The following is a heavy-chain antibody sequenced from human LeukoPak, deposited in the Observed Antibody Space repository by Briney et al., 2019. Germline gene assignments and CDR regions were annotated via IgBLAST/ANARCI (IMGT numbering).Heavy chain of an antibody. V-gene: IGHV4-39*01. CDR1: SGSISSNNYY. CDR3: ARREDGRYTIDY. D-gene: IGHD5-24*01. Sequence: SETLSLTCSVSSGSISSNNYYWGWIRQPPGKGLEWIGYIYYSGSTYYNPSLKSRVTISVDTSKNQFSLKLNSVTAADTAVYYCARREDGRYTIDYWGQGTLVTVSS. J-gene: IGHJ4*02. CDR2: IYYSGST.